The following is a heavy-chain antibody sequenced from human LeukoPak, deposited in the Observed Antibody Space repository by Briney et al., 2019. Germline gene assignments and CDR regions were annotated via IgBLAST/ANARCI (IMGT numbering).Heavy chain of an antibody. J-gene: IGHJ5*02. CDR2: IYYSGST. V-gene: IGHV4-59*01. Sequence: SETLSLTCTVSGGSISSYYWSWIRQPPGKGLEWIGDIYYSGSTNYNPSLKSRVTISVDTSKSQFSLKLSSVTAADTAVYYCARVRPTVAVAGTFWFDPWGQGTLVTVSS. D-gene: IGHD6-19*01. CDR3: ARVRPTVAVAGTFWFDP. CDR1: GGSISSYY.